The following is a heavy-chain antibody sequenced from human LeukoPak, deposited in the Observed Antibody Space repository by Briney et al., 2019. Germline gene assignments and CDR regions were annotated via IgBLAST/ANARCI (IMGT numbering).Heavy chain of an antibody. CDR2: IYSGGST. CDR1: GFTVSSNY. Sequence: GGSLRLSCAASGFTVSSNYMSWVRQAPGKGLEWVSVIYSGGSTYYADSVKGRFTISRDNSKNTLYLQMNSLRAEDTAVYYCARATITMVRGGDYYYYMDVWGKGTTVTVSS. D-gene: IGHD3-10*01. J-gene: IGHJ6*03. V-gene: IGHV3-53*01. CDR3: ARATITMVRGGDYYYYMDV.